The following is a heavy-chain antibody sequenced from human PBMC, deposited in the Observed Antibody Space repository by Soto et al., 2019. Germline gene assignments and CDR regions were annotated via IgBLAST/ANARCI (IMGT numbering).Heavy chain of an antibody. V-gene: IGHV3-23*01. D-gene: IGHD3-22*01. CDR3: AKLPSLITMIVVAPGY. Sequence: HPGGSLRLSCAASGFTFSSYAMSWVRQAPGKGLEWVSAISGSGGSTYYADSVKGRFTISRDNSKNTLYLQMNSLRAEDTAVYYCAKLPSLITMIVVAPGYWGQGTLVTVSS. CDR2: ISGSGGST. J-gene: IGHJ4*02. CDR1: GFTFSSYA.